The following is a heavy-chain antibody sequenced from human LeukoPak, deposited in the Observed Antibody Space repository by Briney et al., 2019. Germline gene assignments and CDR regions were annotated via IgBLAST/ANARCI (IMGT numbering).Heavy chain of an antibody. CDR1: EGTFSSYA. CDR3: ARASSPPEYYYDSSGSLDV. D-gene: IGHD3-22*01. Sequence: SVKVSCKASEGTFSSYAISWVRQSPGQGLEWMGGIIHIVGIANYAQKFQGRVTITADESTSTAYMELSSLRSGDTAVYYCARASSPPEYYYDSSGSLDVWGKGTTVTISS. J-gene: IGHJ6*04. CDR2: IIHIVGIA. V-gene: IGHV1-69*10.